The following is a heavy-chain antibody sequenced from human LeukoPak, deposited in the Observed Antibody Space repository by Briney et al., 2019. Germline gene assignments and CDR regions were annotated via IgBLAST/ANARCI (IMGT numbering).Heavy chain of an antibody. CDR2: IYHSGST. J-gene: IGHJ4*02. CDR3: ASSVDY. V-gene: IGHV4-4*02. CDR1: GGSISSNNW. Sequence: SETLSLTCTVSGGSISSNNWWSWVRQSPGKGLEWIAEIYHSGSTNYNPSLKSRVTISVDKSKNQFSLNLSSVTAADTAVYYCASSVDYWGQGILVTVS.